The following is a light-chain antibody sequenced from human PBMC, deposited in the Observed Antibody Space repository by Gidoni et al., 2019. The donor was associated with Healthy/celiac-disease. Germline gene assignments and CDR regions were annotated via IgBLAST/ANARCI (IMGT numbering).Light chain of an antibody. V-gene: IGKV1-33*01. Sequence: DIQMTPSPSSLSASVGDRVTITCQARQDISNYLNWYQQKPGKAPKLLIYDASNLETGVPARFSGSGSGTDFTFTISSLQPEDIATYYCQQYDNLPRTFGQGTKVEIK. CDR3: QQYDNLPRT. CDR2: DAS. CDR1: QDISNY. J-gene: IGKJ1*01.